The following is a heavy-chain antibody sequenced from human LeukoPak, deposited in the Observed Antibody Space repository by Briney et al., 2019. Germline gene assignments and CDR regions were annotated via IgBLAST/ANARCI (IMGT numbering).Heavy chain of an antibody. D-gene: IGHD3-10*01. J-gene: IGHJ4*02. V-gene: IGHV3-7*03. CDR3: AKRTMVRGVPYYFDY. CDR1: GFTFSSYW. Sequence: GGSLRLSCAASGFTFSSYWMSWVRQAPGKGLEWVANIKQDGSEKYYVDSVKGRFTIPRDNAKNSLYLQMNSLRAEDTAVYYCAKRTMVRGVPYYFDYWGQGTLVTVSS. CDR2: IKQDGSEK.